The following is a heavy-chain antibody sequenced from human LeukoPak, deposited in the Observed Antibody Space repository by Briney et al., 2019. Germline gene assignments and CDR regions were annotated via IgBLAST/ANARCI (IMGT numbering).Heavy chain of an antibody. CDR3: TRGSSGRRDN. CDR1: GYTFTSCD. V-gene: IGHV1-8*01. J-gene: IGHJ4*02. Sequence: ASVKVSCKASGYTFTSCDINWVRQATGQGREWMGWMNPNSGNTGYGQSFQGRITMTSDISIGTAYMELSNLTSEDTAIYYCTRGSSGRRDNWGQGTLVTVSA. D-gene: IGHD6-19*01. CDR2: MNPNSGNT.